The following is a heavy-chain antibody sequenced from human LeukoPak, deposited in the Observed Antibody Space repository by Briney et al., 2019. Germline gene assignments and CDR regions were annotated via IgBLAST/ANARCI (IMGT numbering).Heavy chain of an antibody. J-gene: IGHJ4*02. Sequence: KPSETLPLTCTVSGGSISSHYWSWIRQPPGKGLEWIGYIYYSGSTNYNPSLKSRVTISVDTSKNQFSLKLSSVTAADTAVYYCARVYGSGSTEIDYWGQGTLVTVSS. D-gene: IGHD3-10*01. V-gene: IGHV4-59*11. CDR3: ARVYGSGSTEIDY. CDR1: GGSISSHY. CDR2: IYYSGST.